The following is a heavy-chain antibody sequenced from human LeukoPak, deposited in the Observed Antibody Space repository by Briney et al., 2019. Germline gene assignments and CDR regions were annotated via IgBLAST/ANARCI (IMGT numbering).Heavy chain of an antibody. J-gene: IGHJ4*02. D-gene: IGHD2-15*01. CDR1: GFIFDDYD. CDR2: ISGSGGST. Sequence: GGSLRLSCAASGFIFDDYDMNWVRQAPGKGLEWVSAISGSGGSTYYADSVKGRFTISRDNSKNTLYLQMNSLRAEDTAVYYCAKDPVVVAATPGYFDYWGQGTLVTVSS. V-gene: IGHV3-23*01. CDR3: AKDPVVVAATPGYFDY.